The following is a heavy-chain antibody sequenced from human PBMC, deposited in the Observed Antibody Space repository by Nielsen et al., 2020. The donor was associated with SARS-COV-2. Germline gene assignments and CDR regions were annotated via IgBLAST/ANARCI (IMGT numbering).Heavy chain of an antibody. CDR1: GYTFTSFA. CDR2: INAGNGNT. D-gene: IGHD3-22*01. CDR3: ARVTRYYDSSGYYSDY. J-gene: IGHJ4*02. Sequence: ASVKVSCKTSGYTFTSFAIHWVRQAPGQSLEWMGWINAGNGNTKYSQKFQGRVTMTRDTSANTAYMELSSLSSEDTAVYYCARVTRYYDSSGYYSDYWGQGTLVTVSS. V-gene: IGHV1-3*01.